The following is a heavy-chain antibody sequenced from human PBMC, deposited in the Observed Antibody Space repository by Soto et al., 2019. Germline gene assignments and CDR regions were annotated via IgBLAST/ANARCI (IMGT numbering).Heavy chain of an antibody. J-gene: IGHJ5*02. D-gene: IGHD6-13*01. Sequence: GGLRLSCAASGFTFRSFTMNWVRQAPGKGLEWVSTISSNSAYIYYTDALRGRFTISRDNDKNSLHLQMNSLRAEDTAVYYCTRDASRDSSARGWFDPWGPGTLVTVSS. V-gene: IGHV3-21*01. CDR3: TRDASRDSSARGWFDP. CDR2: ISSNSAYI. CDR1: GFTFRSFT.